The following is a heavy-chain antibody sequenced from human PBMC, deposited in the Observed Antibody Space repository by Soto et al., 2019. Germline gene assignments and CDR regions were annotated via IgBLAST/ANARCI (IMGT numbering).Heavy chain of an antibody. J-gene: IGHJ2*01. V-gene: IGHV3-33*01. Sequence: GRSLRLSCAASGFTFSSYGMHWVRQAPGKGLEWVAVIWYDGSNKYYADSVKGRFTISRDNSKNTLYLQMNSLRAEDTAVYYCARTRAEMATPYWYFDLWGRGTLVTVSS. CDR1: GFTFSSYG. CDR3: ARTRAEMATPYWYFDL. D-gene: IGHD5-12*01. CDR2: IWYDGSNK.